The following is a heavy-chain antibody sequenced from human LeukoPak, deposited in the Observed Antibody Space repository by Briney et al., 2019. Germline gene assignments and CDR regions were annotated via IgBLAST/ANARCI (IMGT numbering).Heavy chain of an antibody. CDR2: ISSSSSYI. J-gene: IGHJ4*02. Sequence: GGSLRLSCAASGFTFSSYSMNWVRQAPGKGLEWVSSISSSSSYIYYADSVKGRFTISRDNAKNSLHLRMNSLRAEDTAVYYCARHSFSRLGYCSGGSCYFDYWGQGTLVTVSS. V-gene: IGHV3-21*01. D-gene: IGHD2-15*01. CDR3: ARHSFSRLGYCSGGSCYFDY. CDR1: GFTFSSYS.